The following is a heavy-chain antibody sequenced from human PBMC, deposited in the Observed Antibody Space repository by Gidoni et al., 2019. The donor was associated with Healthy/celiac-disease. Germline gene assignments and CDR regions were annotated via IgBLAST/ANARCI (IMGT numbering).Heavy chain of an antibody. J-gene: IGHJ4*02. V-gene: IGHV4-34*01. CDR1: GGSFSGYY. CDR3: ARSLYDYIWGSYLGPYDY. Sequence: QVQLQQWGAGLLKPSETLSLTCAVYGGSFSGYYWSWIRQPPGKGLEWIGEINHSGSTNYNPSLKSRVTISVDTSKNQFSLKLRSVTAADTAVYYCARSLYDYIWGSYLGPYDYWGQGTLVTVSS. CDR2: INHSGST. D-gene: IGHD3-16*02.